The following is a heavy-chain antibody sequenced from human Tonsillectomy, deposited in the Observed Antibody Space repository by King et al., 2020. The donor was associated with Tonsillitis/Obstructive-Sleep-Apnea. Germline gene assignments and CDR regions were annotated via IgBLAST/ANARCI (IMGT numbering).Heavy chain of an antibody. CDR1: GYTLTELS. J-gene: IGHJ6*03. D-gene: IGHD3-10*01. CDR3: ATGPRRSMVQIYYYYMDV. V-gene: IGHV1-24*01. Sequence: VQLVESGAEVRKPGASVTVSCKVSGYTLTELSVHWVRQAPGKGLEWMGSFDPEDGETVYAQKFQGRVTMTEDTSTDTAYMELSSLRSEDTAVYYCATGPRRSMVQIYYYYMDVWGKGTTVTVSS. CDR2: FDPEDGET.